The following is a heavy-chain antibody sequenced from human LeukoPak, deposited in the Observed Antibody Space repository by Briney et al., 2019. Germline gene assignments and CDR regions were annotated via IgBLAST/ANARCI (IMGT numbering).Heavy chain of an antibody. CDR2: ISAYNGNT. D-gene: IGHD2-15*01. J-gene: IGHJ5*02. CDR1: GYTFTSYG. CDR3: ARESTLDP. Sequence: VASVTVSCTASGYTFTSYGFNWVRQAPGQGLEWMGWISAYNGNTNYAQKLQGRVTMTTDTSTSTAYMELRSLRSDDTAVYYCARESTLDPWGQGTLVTVSS. V-gene: IGHV1-18*01.